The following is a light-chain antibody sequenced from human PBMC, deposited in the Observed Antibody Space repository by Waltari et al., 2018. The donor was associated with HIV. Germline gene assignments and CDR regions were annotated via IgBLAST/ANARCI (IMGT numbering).Light chain of an antibody. J-gene: IGLJ1*01. Sequence: QSALTQPRSVSGSPGQSVTLSCTGTSSDVGAYNYVSWSQQHPGKAPKLMIYDVNKRPSGVPDRFSGSKSGNTASLNISGLQAEDESDYYCCSYAGIWGVFGTGTKVTVL. CDR1: SSDVGAYNY. CDR2: DVN. CDR3: CSYAGIWGV. V-gene: IGLV2-11*01.